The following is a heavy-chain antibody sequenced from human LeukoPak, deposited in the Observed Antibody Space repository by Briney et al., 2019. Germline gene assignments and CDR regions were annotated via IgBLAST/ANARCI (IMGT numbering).Heavy chain of an antibody. D-gene: IGHD2-21*01. CDR1: GFTFRSHA. Sequence: GGSLRLSCVGSGFTFRSHAMSWVRQAPEKGLEFFSGIHENGGTTYYADSVKGRFSISRDNSKNTLYLQMDSLRGEDTAVYYCAKDFRIGYSAHFDYWGQGALVTVSS. CDR2: IHENGGTT. J-gene: IGHJ4*02. CDR3: AKDFRIGYSAHFDY. V-gene: IGHV3-23*01.